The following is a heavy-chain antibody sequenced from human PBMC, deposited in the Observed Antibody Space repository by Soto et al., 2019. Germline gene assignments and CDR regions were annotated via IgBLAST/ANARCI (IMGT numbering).Heavy chain of an antibody. Sequence: PSETLSLTCTVSGGSVSSGSYYWSWIRQPPGKGLEWIGYIYYSGSTNYNPSLKSRVTISVDTSKNQFSLKLSSVTAADTAVYYCARDVSQWEPPRGWFDPWGQGTLVTVSS. CDR1: GGSVSSGSYY. CDR3: ARDVSQWEPPRGWFDP. J-gene: IGHJ5*02. CDR2: IYYSGST. V-gene: IGHV4-61*01. D-gene: IGHD1-26*01.